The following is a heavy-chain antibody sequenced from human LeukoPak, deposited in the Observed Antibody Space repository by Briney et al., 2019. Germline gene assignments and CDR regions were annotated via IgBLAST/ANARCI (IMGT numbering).Heavy chain of an antibody. CDR2: ISNNGGYT. J-gene: IGHJ4*02. D-gene: IGHD1-26*01. CDR3: AKDLPCRGSFCVGYFDC. Sequence: GGSLRLSCAASGFTFSSSAMSWVRQAPGKGLEWVSAISNNGGYTYYAVSVKGRFTISRDNSKNMLYLQMNSLRAEDTAVYYCAKDLPCRGSFCVGYFDCWGQGTLVTVSS. CDR1: GFTFSSSA. V-gene: IGHV3-23*01.